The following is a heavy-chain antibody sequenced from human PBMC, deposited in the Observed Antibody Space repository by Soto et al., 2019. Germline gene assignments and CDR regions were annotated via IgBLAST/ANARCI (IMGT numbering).Heavy chain of an antibody. Sequence: GGSLTLSCAASVYGFTSYWMEWVRQTPEEGLEWVANINQDGSESNYVDSVKGRFTIHRDNAKNSLYLQKSSLTADESARYYCSRSLNYWGQGTLVTV. J-gene: IGHJ4*02. CDR1: VYGFTSYW. CDR2: INQDGSES. CDR3: SRSLNY. V-gene: IGHV3-7*02.